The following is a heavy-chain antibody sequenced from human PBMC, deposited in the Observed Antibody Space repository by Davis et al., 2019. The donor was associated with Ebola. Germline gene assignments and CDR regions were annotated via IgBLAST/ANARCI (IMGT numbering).Heavy chain of an antibody. Sequence: PGGSLRLSCAASGFTFSSYAMHWVRQAPGKGLEYVSAISSNGGSTYYANSVKGRFTISRDNSKNTLYLQMGSLRAEDMAVYYCARGEAAGLFDYWGQGTLVTVSS. CDR2: ISSNGGST. J-gene: IGHJ4*02. V-gene: IGHV3-64*01. D-gene: IGHD6-13*01. CDR3: ARGEAAGLFDY. CDR1: GFTFSSYA.